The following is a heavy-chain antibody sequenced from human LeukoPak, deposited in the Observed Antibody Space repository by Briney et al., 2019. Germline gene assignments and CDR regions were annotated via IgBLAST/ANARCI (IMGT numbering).Heavy chain of an antibody. J-gene: IGHJ4*02. CDR3: ASQGSGWGPFDY. CDR2: ISGGGAVT. Sequence: GGSLRLSCAASRFTFSAYAMSWVRQAPGKGLEWVSTISGGGAVTYYADSVKGRFTISRDNSKNTLYLQMNSLRAEDTALYYCASQGSGWGPFDYWGQGTLVTVSS. CDR1: RFTFSAYA. V-gene: IGHV3-23*01. D-gene: IGHD6-19*01.